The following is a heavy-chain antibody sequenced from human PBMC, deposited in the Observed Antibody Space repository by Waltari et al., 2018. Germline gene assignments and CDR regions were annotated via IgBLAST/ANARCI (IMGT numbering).Heavy chain of an antibody. Sequence: EVQLVESGGGLVQPGGSLRLSCAASGFTFSSYEMNWVRPAPGKGLEWVSYISSSGSTIYYADSVKGRFTISRDNAKNALYLQMNSLRAEDTAVYYCAREGYCSSTSCGFDPWGQGTLVTVSS. D-gene: IGHD2-2*01. CDR2: ISSSGSTI. J-gene: IGHJ5*02. V-gene: IGHV3-48*03. CDR3: AREGYCSSTSCGFDP. CDR1: GFTFSSYE.